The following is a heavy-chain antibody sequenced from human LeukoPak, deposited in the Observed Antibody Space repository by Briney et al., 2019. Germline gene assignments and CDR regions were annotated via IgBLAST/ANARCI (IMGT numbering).Heavy chain of an antibody. CDR1: GGSISSGGYY. CDR2: IYTSGST. CDR3: ARAPMPNYYYYYVDV. V-gene: IGHV4-61*02. J-gene: IGHJ6*03. D-gene: IGHD2-2*01. Sequence: PSETLSLTCTVSGGSISSGGYYWSWIRQPAGKGLEWIGRIYTSGSTNYNPSLKSRVTISVDTSKNQFSLKLSSVTAADTAVYYCARAPMPNYYYYYVDVWGKGTTVTVSS.